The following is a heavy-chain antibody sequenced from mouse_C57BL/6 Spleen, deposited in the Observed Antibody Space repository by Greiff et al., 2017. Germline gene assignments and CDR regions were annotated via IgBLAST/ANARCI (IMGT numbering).Heavy chain of an antibody. CDR3: APIYYYGSRSMDY. Sequence: VQLQQSGAELVKPGASVKLSCTASGFNIKDYYMHWVKQRTEQGLEWIGRLDPEDGESKYAPTFPGKATITADTSSKTAYLPLSSLTSEDTADYYCAPIYYYGSRSMDYWGQGTSVTVSS. CDR1: GFNIKDYY. V-gene: IGHV14-2*01. CDR2: LDPEDGES. D-gene: IGHD1-1*01. J-gene: IGHJ4*01.